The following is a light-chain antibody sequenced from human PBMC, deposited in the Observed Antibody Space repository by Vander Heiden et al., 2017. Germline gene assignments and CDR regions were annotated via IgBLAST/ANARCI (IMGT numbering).Light chain of an antibody. V-gene: IGKV3-15*01. CDR2: GAS. CDR1: QSVSSN. Sequence: EIVMTQSPPTLSVSPGERATLSCRASQSVSSNLAWYQQKPGQAPRLLIYGASTSVTGIPARFSGSGSGTEFTLTIRILHSEDFAVYYCQEYNNWPRTFGQGTKVEIK. CDR3: QEYNNWPRT. J-gene: IGKJ1*01.